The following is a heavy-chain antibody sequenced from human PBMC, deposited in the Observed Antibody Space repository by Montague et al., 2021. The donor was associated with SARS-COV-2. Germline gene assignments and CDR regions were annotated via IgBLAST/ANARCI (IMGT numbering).Heavy chain of an antibody. CDR2: IYYSGST. J-gene: IGHJ5*02. V-gene: IGHV4-31*03. D-gene: IGHD2-2*01. CDR1: GGSISSGGYY. CDR3: ARNPRPAAMWGWFDP. Sequence: TLSLTCTVSGGSISSGGYYWSWIRQHPGKGLEWIGYIYYSGSTYYNPSLKSRVTISVDTSKNQFSLELSSVTAADTAVYYCARNPRPAAMWGWFDPWGQGTLVTVSS.